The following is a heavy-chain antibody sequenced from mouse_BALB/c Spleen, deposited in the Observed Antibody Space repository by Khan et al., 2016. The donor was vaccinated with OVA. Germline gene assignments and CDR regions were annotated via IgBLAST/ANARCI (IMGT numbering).Heavy chain of an antibody. J-gene: IGHJ2*01. CDR2: ISGDSSTI. Sequence: EVRLVESGGGLVQPGGSRKLSCVASGFTFSNFGMHWVRQAPEKGLEWVAYISGDSSTIYYTDTVKGRFTISRDKPKNTLFMQLTSLGSDDMAMYYCARSFFYGYYFDQWGQGTTLTVSS. D-gene: IGHD1-1*01. V-gene: IGHV5-17*02. CDR1: GFTFSNFG. CDR3: ARSFFYGYYFDQ.